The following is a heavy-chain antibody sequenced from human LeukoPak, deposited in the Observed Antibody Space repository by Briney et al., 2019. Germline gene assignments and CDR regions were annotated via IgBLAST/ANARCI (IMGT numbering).Heavy chain of an antibody. CDR3: AKRRHCSSATCPNRFDP. D-gene: IGHD2-2*01. J-gene: IGHJ5*02. CDR1: GFTFSSYA. V-gene: IGHV3-23*01. Sequence: PGGSLRLSCAASGFTFSSYAMSWVRQAPGKGLEWVSTIGGSGDAIYYADSVKGRFTISRDNSKNTLYLQMNILRAEDTAVYYCAKRRHCSSATCPNRFDPWGQGTLVTVSS. CDR2: IGGSGDAI.